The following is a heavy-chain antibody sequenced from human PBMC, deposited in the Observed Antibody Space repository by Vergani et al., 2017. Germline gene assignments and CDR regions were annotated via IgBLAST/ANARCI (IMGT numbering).Heavy chain of an antibody. J-gene: IGHJ4*02. CDR1: GFTFSNAW. V-gene: IGHV3-15*01. D-gene: IGHD6-19*01. CDR2: IKSKTDGGTT. Sequence: EVQLVESGGGLVKPGGSLRLSCAASGFTFSNAWMSWVRQAPGKGLEWVGRIKSKTDGGTTDYAAPVKGRFTISRDDSKNTLYLQMNSLKTEDTAVYYCTTDRLARVRNIAVAATGYWGQGTLVTVSS. CDR3: TTDRLARVRNIAVAATGY.